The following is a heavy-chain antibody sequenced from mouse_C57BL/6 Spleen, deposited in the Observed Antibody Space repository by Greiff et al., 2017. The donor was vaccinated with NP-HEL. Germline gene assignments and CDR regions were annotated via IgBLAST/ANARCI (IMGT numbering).Heavy chain of an antibody. CDR1: GYTFTDYY. V-gene: IGHV1-26*01. J-gene: IGHJ1*03. D-gene: IGHD1-1*01. CDR3: ARAGGTLYWYFDV. CDR2: INPNNGGT. Sequence: VQLQQSGPELVKPGASVKISCKASGYTFTDYYMNWVKQSHGKSLEWIGDINPNNGGTSYNQKFKGKATLTVDKSSSTAYMELRSLTSEDSAVYYCARAGGTLYWYFDVWGTGTTVTVSS.